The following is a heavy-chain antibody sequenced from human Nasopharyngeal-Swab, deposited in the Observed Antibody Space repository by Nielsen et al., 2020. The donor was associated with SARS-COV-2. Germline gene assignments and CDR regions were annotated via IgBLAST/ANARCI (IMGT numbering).Heavy chain of an antibody. CDR3: ATNLYCSGGSCYQIQNWYFDL. J-gene: IGHJ2*01. Sequence: ASVKVSCKASGYTFTSYGISWVRQAPGQGLEWMGWINAGNGNTKYSQKFQGRVTITRDTSASTAYMELSSLRSEDTAVYYCATNLYCSGGSCYQIQNWYFDLWGRGTLVTVSS. CDR2: INAGNGNT. V-gene: IGHV1-3*01. CDR1: GYTFTSYG. D-gene: IGHD2-15*01.